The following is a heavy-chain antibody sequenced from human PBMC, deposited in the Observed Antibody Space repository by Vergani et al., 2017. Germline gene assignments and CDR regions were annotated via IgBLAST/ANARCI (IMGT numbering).Heavy chain of an antibody. CDR3: ARHSTVEWLVKLGWIDP. V-gene: IGHV4-39*01. CDR2: IYYSGST. D-gene: IGHD6-19*01. J-gene: IGHJ5*02. CDR1: GTSIRSSNYY. Sequence: QLQLQESGPGLVKPSATPSLTCSVSGTSIRSSNYYWGWIRQPPGKGLVWSASIYYSGSTSYNPSLKSLVTISVETSKNQFSLKLSSVTAADTAVYFCARHSTVEWLVKLGWIDPWGQGILVTVSS.